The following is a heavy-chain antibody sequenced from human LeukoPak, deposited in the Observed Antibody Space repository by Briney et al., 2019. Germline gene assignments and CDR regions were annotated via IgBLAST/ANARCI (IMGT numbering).Heavy chain of an antibody. J-gene: IGHJ4*02. Sequence: GGSLRLSCAASGFTFNDYYMSWIRQAPGEGLEWISYISGSGDRIYYADSVKGRFTISRDNAKNSLYLQLNSLRAEDTAVYYCARDYAWDSYGLVLDSWGQGTLVTVSS. CDR2: ISGSGDRI. V-gene: IGHV3-11*01. CDR1: GFTFNDYY. CDR3: ARDYAWDSYGLVLDS. D-gene: IGHD3-16*02.